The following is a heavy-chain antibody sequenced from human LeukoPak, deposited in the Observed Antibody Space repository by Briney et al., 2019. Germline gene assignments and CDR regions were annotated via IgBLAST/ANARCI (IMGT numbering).Heavy chain of an antibody. CDR1: GFTFSGYG. J-gene: IGHJ4*02. D-gene: IGHD3-22*01. V-gene: IGHV3-33*01. Sequence: GRSLRLSCAASGFTFSGYGMHWVRQAPGKGLEWVAVIWYDGSNKYYADSVKGRSTISRDNSKNTLYLQMNSLRAEDTAVYYCARTTYYYDSSGYFDYWGQGTLVTVSS. CDR3: ARTTYYYDSSGYFDY. CDR2: IWYDGSNK.